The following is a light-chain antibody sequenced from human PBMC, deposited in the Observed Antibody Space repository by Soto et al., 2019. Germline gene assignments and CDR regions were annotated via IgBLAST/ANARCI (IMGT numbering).Light chain of an antibody. V-gene: IGLV1-44*01. J-gene: IGLJ2*01. Sequence: QSALTQSPSASGTPGQRVTTSCFGSTSNIGSNTVSWYQQLPGTAPKLLIYGNNQRPSGVPDRFSVSESGTSASLAISGLQSDDEADYYCAAWDDSLKGVVFGGGTKLTVL. CDR1: TSNIGSNT. CDR2: GNN. CDR3: AAWDDSLKGVV.